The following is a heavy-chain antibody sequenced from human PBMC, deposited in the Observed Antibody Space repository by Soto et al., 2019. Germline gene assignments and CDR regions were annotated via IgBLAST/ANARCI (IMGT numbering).Heavy chain of an antibody. Sequence: PGGSLRLSCAASGFTFSDYYMSWIRQAPGKELEWVSYITSSGTTIYYADSVKGRFTISRDDAKNSLYLQMNSLRAEDTAVYYCAREISDFWSGFHRGNWFDPWGQGTPVTVSS. CDR3: AREISDFWSGFHRGNWFDP. V-gene: IGHV3-11*01. CDR1: GFTFSDYY. D-gene: IGHD3-3*01. J-gene: IGHJ5*02. CDR2: ITSSGTTI.